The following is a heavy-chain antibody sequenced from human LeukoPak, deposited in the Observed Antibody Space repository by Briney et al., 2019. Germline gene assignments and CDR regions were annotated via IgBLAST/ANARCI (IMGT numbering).Heavy chain of an antibody. V-gene: IGHV5-51*01. CDR3: ARQGSYNDYYYYGMDV. CDR1: GYSFTSYW. D-gene: IGHD1-1*01. Sequence: GESLKISCKGSGYSFTSYWIGWVRQMPGKGLEWMGIIYPGDSDTRYSPSFQGQVTISADKPISTAYLQWSSLKASDTAMYYCARQGSYNDYYYYGMDVWGQGTTVTVSS. CDR2: IYPGDSDT. J-gene: IGHJ6*02.